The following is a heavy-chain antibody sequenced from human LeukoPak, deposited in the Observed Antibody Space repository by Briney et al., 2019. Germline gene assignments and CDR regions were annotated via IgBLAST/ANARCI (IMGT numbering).Heavy chain of an antibody. J-gene: IGHJ4*02. D-gene: IGHD4-23*01. CDR2: IIPIFGTA. CDR1: GGTFSSYA. CDR3: ARHDYGGNSDAGYY. V-gene: IGHV1-69*13. Sequence: VKVSCKASGGTFSSYAISWVRQAPGLGLEWMGRIIPIFGTANYAQKFQGRVTITTDESTSTAYMELSSLRSEDTAVYYCARHDYGGNSDAGYYWGQGTLVTVSS.